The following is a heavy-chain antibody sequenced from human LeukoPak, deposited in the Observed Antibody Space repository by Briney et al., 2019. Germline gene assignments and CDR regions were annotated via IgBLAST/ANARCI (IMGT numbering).Heavy chain of an antibody. CDR3: AKVGSSSWYIPHDFVY. D-gene: IGHD6-13*01. J-gene: IGHJ4*02. V-gene: IGHV3-23*01. CDR2: ISGSGGST. Sequence: PGGSLRLSCAASGFTFSSYAMSWVRQAPGKGLEWVSAISGSGGSTYYADSVKGRFTISRDNSKNTLYLQMNSLRAEDTAVYYCAKVGSSSWYIPHDFVYWGEGTLVAVSS. CDR1: GFTFSSYA.